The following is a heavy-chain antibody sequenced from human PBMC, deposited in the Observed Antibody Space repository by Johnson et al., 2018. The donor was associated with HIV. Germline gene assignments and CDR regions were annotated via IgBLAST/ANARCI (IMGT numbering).Heavy chain of an antibody. D-gene: IGHD4-11*01. CDR1: GFTFSNYA. Sequence: VQLVESGGGLVQPGGSLRLSCAASGFTFSNYAMSWVRQAPGKGLEWVANINQDASEKSYVDSVKGRFTISRDNANNSLSLQMSGLRADDTAGYYCVRETRDDAFDICGQGTMVTVSS. CDR2: INQDASEK. J-gene: IGHJ3*02. CDR3: VRETRDDAFDI. V-gene: IGHV3-7*05.